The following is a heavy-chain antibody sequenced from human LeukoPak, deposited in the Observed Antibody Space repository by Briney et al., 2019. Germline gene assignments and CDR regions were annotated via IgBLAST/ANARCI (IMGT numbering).Heavy chain of an antibody. CDR3: ARSPNYDFWSGNFDY. V-gene: IGHV4-39*07. Sequence: SETLSLTCTVSGGSISSSSYYWGWIRQPPGKGLEWIGSIYYSGSTYYNPSLKSRVTISVDTSKNQFSLKLSSVTAADTAVYYCARSPNYDFWSGNFDYWGQGTLVTVSS. CDR1: GGSISSSSYY. J-gene: IGHJ4*02. D-gene: IGHD3-3*01. CDR2: IYYSGST.